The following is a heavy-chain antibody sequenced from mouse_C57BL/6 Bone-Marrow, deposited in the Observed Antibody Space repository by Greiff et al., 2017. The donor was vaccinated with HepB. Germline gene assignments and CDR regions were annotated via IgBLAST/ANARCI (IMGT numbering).Heavy chain of an antibody. CDR2: IDPSDSYT. CDR1: GYTFTSYW. J-gene: IGHJ2*01. Sequence: QVQLQQPGAELVKPGASVKLSCKASGYTFTSYWMQWVNQRPGQGLEWIGEIDPSDSYTNHNQKFKGKATLTVNTSSSTAYMQLSRLTSEDYTVYYCAREGTYYGNHWYWDFGGQGTALTVSS. CDR3: AREGTYYGNHWYWDF. D-gene: IGHD2-10*01. V-gene: IGHV1-50*01.